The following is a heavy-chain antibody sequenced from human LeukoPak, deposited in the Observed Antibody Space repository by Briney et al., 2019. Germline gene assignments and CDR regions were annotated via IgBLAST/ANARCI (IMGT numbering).Heavy chain of an antibody. CDR2: VSSNGGST. V-gene: IGHV3-64D*06. CDR1: GFTFSSYS. J-gene: IGHJ4*02. Sequence: GGSLRLSCSASGFTFSSYSMHWVRQAPGKGLEYVSAVSSNGGSTHYADSRKRRFTISRDKSKNTLYLQMSSLRAEETAVYDCVKEMDYCSGGYYRPYRFDYWGQGTLVTVSS. CDR3: VKEMDYCSGGYYRPYRFDY. D-gene: IGHD3-10*01.